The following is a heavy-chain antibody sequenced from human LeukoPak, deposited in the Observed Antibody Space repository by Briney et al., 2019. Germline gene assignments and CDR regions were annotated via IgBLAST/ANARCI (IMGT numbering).Heavy chain of an antibody. CDR3: ARDLFLRTGYFDY. V-gene: IGHV3-21*01. J-gene: IGHJ4*02. CDR1: GLTFSSYS. CDR2: ISSSSSYI. D-gene: IGHD3-3*01. Sequence: GGSLRLSCAASGLTFSSYSMNWVRQAPGKGLEWVSSISSSSSYIYYADSVKGRFTISRDNAKNSLYLQMNSLRAEDTAVYYCARDLFLRTGYFDYWGQGTLVTVSS.